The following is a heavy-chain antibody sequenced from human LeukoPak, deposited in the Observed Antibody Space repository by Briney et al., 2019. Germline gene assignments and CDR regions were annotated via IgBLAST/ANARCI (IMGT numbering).Heavy chain of an antibody. CDR3: ARLTAEDAFDI. J-gene: IGHJ3*02. Sequence: SETLSLTCTVSGGSISSYYWGWIRQPPGKGLEWIGSIYHSGSTYYNPSLKSRVTISVDTSKNQFSLKLSSVTAADTAVYYCARLTAEDAFDIRGQGTMVTVSS. CDR1: GGSISSYY. CDR2: IYHSGST. D-gene: IGHD4/OR15-4a*01. V-gene: IGHV4-38-2*02.